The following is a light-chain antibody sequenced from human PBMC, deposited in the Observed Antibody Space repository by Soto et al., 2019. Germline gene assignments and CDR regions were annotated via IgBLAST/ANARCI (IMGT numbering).Light chain of an antibody. J-gene: IGKJ1*01. Sequence: ENVLTQSPGTLSLSPGERATLSCRASQSVSNNYLAWYQQKPGQAPRLLIYCASNRATGIPDRFSGSGSGRDFTLTISRLEPEDFAVYYCQQYGSSGTFGQGTKVDIK. V-gene: IGKV3-20*01. CDR2: CAS. CDR1: QSVSNNY. CDR3: QQYGSSGT.